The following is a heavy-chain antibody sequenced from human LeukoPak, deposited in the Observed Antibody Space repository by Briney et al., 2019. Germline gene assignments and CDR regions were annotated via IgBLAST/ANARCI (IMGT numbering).Heavy chain of an antibody. CDR1: GDPISSSSYY. V-gene: IGHV4-39*07. CDR3: AEDRDGYSRFDY. J-gene: IGHJ4*02. Sequence: SETLSLTCTVSGDPISSSSYYWGWIRQPPGKGLEWIGEINHSGSTNYNPSLKSRVTISVDTSKNQFSLKLSSVTAADTAVYYCAEDRDGYSRFDYWGQGTLVTVSS. D-gene: IGHD5-24*01. CDR2: INHSGST.